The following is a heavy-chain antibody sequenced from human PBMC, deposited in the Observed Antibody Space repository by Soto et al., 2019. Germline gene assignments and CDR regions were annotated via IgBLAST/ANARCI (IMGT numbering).Heavy chain of an antibody. CDR1: GGSFSGYY. CDR2: INHSGST. CDR3: ARDHANYYGSGSYYKWIDY. J-gene: IGHJ4*02. Sequence: SETLSLTCAVYGGSFSGYYWSWIRQPPGKGLEWIGEINHSGSTNYNPSLKSRVTISVDTSKNQFSLKLSSVTAADTAVYYCARDHANYYGSGSYYKWIDYWGQGTLVTVSS. D-gene: IGHD3-10*01. V-gene: IGHV4-34*01.